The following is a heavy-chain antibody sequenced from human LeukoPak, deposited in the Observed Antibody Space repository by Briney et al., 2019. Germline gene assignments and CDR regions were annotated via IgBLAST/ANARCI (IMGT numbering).Heavy chain of an antibody. D-gene: IGHD3-22*01. J-gene: IGHJ4*02. CDR3: YYRVSSGYLT. Sequence: GASVKVSCKASGYTFTGYYMHWVRPAPGQGLEWMGWINPNSGGTYYARKFQGRVSMTRDTSISTAYMELSSLRSDDTAVYYCYYRVSSGYLTWGQGTLVAVSS. V-gene: IGHV1-2*02. CDR2: INPNSGGT. CDR1: GYTFTGYY.